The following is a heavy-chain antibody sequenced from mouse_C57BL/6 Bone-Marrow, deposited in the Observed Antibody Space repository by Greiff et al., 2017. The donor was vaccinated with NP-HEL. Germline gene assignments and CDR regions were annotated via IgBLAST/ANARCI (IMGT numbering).Heavy chain of an antibody. Sequence: QVQLQQSGPGLVAPSQSLSITCTVSGFSLTSYGVSWVRQPPGKGLEWLGVIWGDGSTNYHSALISRLSISKDNSKSQVFLKLNSLQTDDTATYYCAKMGVTTVVDLFAYWGQGTLVTVSA. V-gene: IGHV2-3*01. CDR1: GFSLTSYG. D-gene: IGHD1-1*01. CDR2: IWGDGST. J-gene: IGHJ3*01. CDR3: AKMGVTTVVDLFAY.